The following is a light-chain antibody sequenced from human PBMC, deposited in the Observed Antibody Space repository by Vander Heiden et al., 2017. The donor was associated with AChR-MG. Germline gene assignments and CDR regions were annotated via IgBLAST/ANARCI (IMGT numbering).Light chain of an antibody. Sequence: QSVLTQPPSVSGAPGQRVTIPCTGSSSNIGAGYDVHWYQQLPGTAAKLLIYGNSNRPSGVPDRFFGSKSGTSASLAITGLQAEDEADYYCQSYDSSLSGSVVFGGGTKLTVL. CDR1: SSNIGAGYD. V-gene: IGLV1-40*01. CDR2: GNS. J-gene: IGLJ2*01. CDR3: QSYDSSLSGSVV.